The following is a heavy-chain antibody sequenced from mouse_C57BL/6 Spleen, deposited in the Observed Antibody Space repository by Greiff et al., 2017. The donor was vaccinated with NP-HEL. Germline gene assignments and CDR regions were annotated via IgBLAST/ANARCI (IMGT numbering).Heavy chain of an antibody. D-gene: IGHD3-2*02. J-gene: IGHJ3*01. CDR2: ISDGGSYT. V-gene: IGHV5-4*01. CDR1: GFTFSSYA. Sequence: EVKVVESGGGLVKPGGSLKLSCAASGFTFSSYAMSWVRQTPEKRLEWVATISDGGSYTYYPDNVKGRFTISRDNAKNNLYLQMSHLKSEDTAMYYCARDRNSSGFSFAYWGQGTLVTVSA. CDR3: ARDRNSSGFSFAY.